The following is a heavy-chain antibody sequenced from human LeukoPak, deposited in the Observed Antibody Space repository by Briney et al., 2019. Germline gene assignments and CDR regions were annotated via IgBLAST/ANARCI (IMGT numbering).Heavy chain of an antibody. CDR3: ASGGYGGNSGYYYYYMDV. Sequence: SETLSLTCTVSGGSISSYYWSWIRQPAGKGLEWIGRIYTSGSTNYNPSLKSRVTISVDTSKNQFSLKLSSVTAADTAVYYCASGGYGGNSGYYYYYMDVWGKGTTVTISS. D-gene: IGHD4-23*01. CDR2: IYTSGST. CDR1: GGSISSYY. V-gene: IGHV4-4*07. J-gene: IGHJ6*03.